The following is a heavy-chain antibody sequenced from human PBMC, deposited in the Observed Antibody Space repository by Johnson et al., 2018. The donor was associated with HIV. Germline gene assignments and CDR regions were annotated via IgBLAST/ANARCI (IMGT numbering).Heavy chain of an antibody. D-gene: IGHD4-23*01. Sequence: QVQLVESGGDLVKPGGSLRLSCAASGFIFSDYYMTWIRKAPGKGLEWVSFIRYDGSNKYYADSVKGRFTISRDNAKISLYLQMDSLRAEDTAVYYCAKDMSRVVTPWAVSFDIWGQGTMVTVSS. CDR3: AKDMSRVVTPWAVSFDI. J-gene: IGHJ3*02. V-gene: IGHV3-30*02. CDR2: IRYDGSNK. CDR1: GFIFSDYY.